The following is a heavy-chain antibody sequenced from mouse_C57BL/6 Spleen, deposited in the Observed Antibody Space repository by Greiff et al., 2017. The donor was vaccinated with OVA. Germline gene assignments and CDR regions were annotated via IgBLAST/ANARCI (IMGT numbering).Heavy chain of an antibody. Sequence: EVQLQQSGPELVKPGASVKISCKASGYTFTDYYMNWVKQSHGKSLEWIGDINPNNGGTSYNQKFKGKATLTVDKSSSTAYMELRSLTSEDSAVYYCARGGYWGDYWGQGTSVTVSS. CDR2: INPNNGGT. D-gene: IGHD2-3*01. CDR1: GYTFTDYY. V-gene: IGHV1-26*01. J-gene: IGHJ4*01. CDR3: ARGGYWGDY.